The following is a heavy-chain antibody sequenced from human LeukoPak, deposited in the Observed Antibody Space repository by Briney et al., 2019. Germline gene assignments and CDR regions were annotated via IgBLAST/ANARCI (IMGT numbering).Heavy chain of an antibody. CDR2: NNTNSGGT. Sequence: ASVKDSCKASGYTFTGYYMHWVRQAPGKELEWMGWNNTNSGGTKYAQKFQGRVTMTRDTSISTAYMELSRLRSDDTAVYYCASERRRSGGLRYFDWLSTLDYWGQGTLVTVSS. CDR1: GYTFTGYY. J-gene: IGHJ4*02. V-gene: IGHV1-2*02. CDR3: ASERRRSGGLRYFDWLSTLDY. D-gene: IGHD3-9*01.